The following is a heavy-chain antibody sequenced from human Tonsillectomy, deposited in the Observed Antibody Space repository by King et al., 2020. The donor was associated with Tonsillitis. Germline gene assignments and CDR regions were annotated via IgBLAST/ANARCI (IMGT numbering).Heavy chain of an antibody. Sequence: VQLVESGGGLVQPGGSLRLSCAASGFSFSNYWMHWVRQTPGKGLVWVSRINSDGSRTSYADSVKGRFTISRDNTKNTLYLQMNSLRAEDTAVYYCVSPAYLNGHLDAFDIWGQGTMVTVSS. V-gene: IGHV3-74*02. J-gene: IGHJ3*02. CDR3: VSPAYLNGHLDAFDI. CDR2: INSDGSRT. D-gene: IGHD2-8*01. CDR1: GFSFSNYW.